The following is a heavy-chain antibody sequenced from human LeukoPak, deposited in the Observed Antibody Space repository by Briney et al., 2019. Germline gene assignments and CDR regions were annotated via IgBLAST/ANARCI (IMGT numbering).Heavy chain of an antibody. Sequence: ASVKVSCKASGYTFTGYYMHWVRQAPGQGLEWMGWINPNSGGTNYAQKFQGRVTMTRDTSISTAYMELSRLRSDDTAVYYCARARYSSGWEYWFDPWGQGTLVTVSS. CDR2: INPNSGGT. J-gene: IGHJ5*02. D-gene: IGHD6-19*01. V-gene: IGHV1-2*02. CDR1: GYTFTGYY. CDR3: ARARYSSGWEYWFDP.